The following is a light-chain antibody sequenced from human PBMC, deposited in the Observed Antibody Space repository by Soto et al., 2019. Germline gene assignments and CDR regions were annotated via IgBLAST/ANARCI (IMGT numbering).Light chain of an antibody. Sequence: QSVLTQPASVSGSPGQSITISCTGTSSDVGSYNLVSWYQQHPGKAPKLMIYEVSKRPSGVSNRFSGSKSGNTAYLTISGLQAEDEADYYCCSYAGSSTLVFGGGTKVTVL. CDR3: CSYAGSSTLV. J-gene: IGLJ2*01. V-gene: IGLV2-23*02. CDR2: EVS. CDR1: SSDVGSYNL.